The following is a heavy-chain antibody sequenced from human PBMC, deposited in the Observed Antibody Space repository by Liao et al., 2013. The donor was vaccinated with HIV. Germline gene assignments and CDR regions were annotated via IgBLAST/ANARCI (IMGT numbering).Heavy chain of an antibody. Sequence: QVHLQQWGAGLLKPSETLSLICTVSGDSIRSNSWSWIRQPAGKGLEWIGRLFAGGSTNYNPSLKSRVSMSADTSKNQFSLTLTSVTAADTAVYYCARDGSLWGGYYVYWGQGTLVTVSS. J-gene: IGHJ4*02. CDR3: ARDGSLWGGYYVY. CDR1: GDSIRSNS. CDR2: LFAGGST. D-gene: IGHD3-3*01. V-gene: IGHV4-59*10.